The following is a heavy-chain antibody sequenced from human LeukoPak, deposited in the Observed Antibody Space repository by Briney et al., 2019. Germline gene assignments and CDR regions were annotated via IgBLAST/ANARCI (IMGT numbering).Heavy chain of an antibody. CDR1: GGSISSYY. J-gene: IGHJ3*02. Sequence: SGPTLVKPSETLSLTCTVSGGSISSYYWSWIRQPPGKGLEWIGYIYYSGSTNYNPSLKSRVTISVDTSKNQFSLKLSSVTAADTAVYYCARLPGVPPGDAFDIWGQGTMVTVSS. V-gene: IGHV4-59*01. CDR3: ARLPGVPPGDAFDI. D-gene: IGHD2-15*01. CDR2: IYYSGST.